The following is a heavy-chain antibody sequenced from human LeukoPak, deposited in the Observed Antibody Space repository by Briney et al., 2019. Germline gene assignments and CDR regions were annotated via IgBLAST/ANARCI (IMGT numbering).Heavy chain of an antibody. CDR2: IWYDGSNK. D-gene: IGHD4-17*01. V-gene: IGHV3-33*01. Sequence: PGGSLRLSCAASGFIFSSYGMHWVRQAPGKGLEWVAVIWYDGSNKYYADSVKGRFTISRDNSKNTLYLQMNSLRAEDTAVYYSARRGYGDTHFDYWGQGTLVTVSS. CDR3: ARRGYGDTHFDY. CDR1: GFIFSSYG. J-gene: IGHJ4*02.